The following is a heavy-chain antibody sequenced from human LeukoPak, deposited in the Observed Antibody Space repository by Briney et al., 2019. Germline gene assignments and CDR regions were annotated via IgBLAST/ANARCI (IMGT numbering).Heavy chain of an antibody. Sequence: ASVKVSCKASGYTFTSYGLTWVRQAPGQGLEWMGWITTYSGNTTYAQKLQGRVTMTTDTSTSTAYMELRSLRSDDTAVYYCARERGWHNAFNIWGQGTMVTVSS. V-gene: IGHV1-18*01. CDR3: ARERGWHNAFNI. D-gene: IGHD6-19*01. J-gene: IGHJ3*02. CDR1: GYTFTSYG. CDR2: ITTYSGNT.